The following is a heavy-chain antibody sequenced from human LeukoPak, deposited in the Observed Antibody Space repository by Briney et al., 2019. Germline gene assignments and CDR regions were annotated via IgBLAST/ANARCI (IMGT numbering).Heavy chain of an antibody. D-gene: IGHD3-22*01. V-gene: IGHV1-2*02. CDR1: GYTFTGYY. J-gene: IGHJ4*02. CDR3: ARAGCYDSSGYYHPFDY. CDR2: VNPNSSGT. Sequence: PVASVKVSCKASGYTFTGYYIHWVRQAPGQGLEWMGWVNPNSSGTNYAQNFQGRVTMTRDTSISTAYMELSRLGSDDTAVYYCARAGCYDSSGYYHPFDYWGQGVLVTVSS.